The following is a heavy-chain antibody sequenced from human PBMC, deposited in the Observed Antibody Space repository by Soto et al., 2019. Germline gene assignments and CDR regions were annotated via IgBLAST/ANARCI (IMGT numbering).Heavy chain of an antibody. J-gene: IGHJ6*03. D-gene: IGHD2-2*01. CDR2: MNPNSGNT. Sequence: QVQLVQSGAEVKKPGASVKVSCKASGYTFTSYDINWVRQATGQGLEWMGWMNPNSGNTGYAQKFQGRVTMTRNTSISTAYMGRSSLRSEDTAVYYCARGRRVPAAMGAYYYYYMDVWGKGTTVTVSS. CDR3: ARGRRVPAAMGAYYYYYMDV. V-gene: IGHV1-8*01. CDR1: GYTFTSYD.